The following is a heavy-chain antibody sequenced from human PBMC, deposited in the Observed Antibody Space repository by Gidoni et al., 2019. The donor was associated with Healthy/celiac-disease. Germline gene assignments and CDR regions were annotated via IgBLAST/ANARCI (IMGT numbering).Heavy chain of an antibody. CDR1: GGSISIGGYY. Sequence: QVQLQESGPALVXPXQTLSLTCTVSGGSISIGGYYCSWIRQHPGKGLESIGYIYYSGNTYYNPSLKSRVSISVDTSKNQFSLKLSSVTAADTAVYYCALYYYDNSGYTFDYWGQGTLVTVSS. J-gene: IGHJ4*02. D-gene: IGHD3-22*01. CDR2: IYYSGNT. V-gene: IGHV4-31*03. CDR3: ALYYYDNSGYTFDY.